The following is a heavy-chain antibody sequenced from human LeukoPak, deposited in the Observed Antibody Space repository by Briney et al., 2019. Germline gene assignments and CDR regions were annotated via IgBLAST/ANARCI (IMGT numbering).Heavy chain of an antibody. CDR3: ARVLGYDSSGYYRGYFDY. J-gene: IGHJ4*02. CDR2: VYSAGST. CDR1: GFTVSTNY. V-gene: IGHV3-53*04. D-gene: IGHD3-22*01. Sequence: GGSLRLSCVASGFTVSTNYMSWVRQAPGKGLEWVSVVYSAGSTYYADSVKGRFTISRQNPENTLFLQMNNLGPEDTAIYYCARVLGYDSSGYYRGYFDYWGQGTLVTVSS.